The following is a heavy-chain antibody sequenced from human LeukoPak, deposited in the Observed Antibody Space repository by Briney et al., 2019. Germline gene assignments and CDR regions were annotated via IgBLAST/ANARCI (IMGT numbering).Heavy chain of an antibody. CDR3: ARGRQYYYDSSGYAFDI. Sequence: SVKVSCKASGGTFSSYAISWVRQAPGQGLEWMGGIIPIFGTANYAQKFQGRVTITTDESTSTDYMELSSLRSEDTAVYYCARGRQYYYDSSGYAFDIWGQGTMVTVSS. CDR1: GGTFSSYA. CDR2: IIPIFGTA. D-gene: IGHD3-22*01. J-gene: IGHJ3*02. V-gene: IGHV1-69*05.